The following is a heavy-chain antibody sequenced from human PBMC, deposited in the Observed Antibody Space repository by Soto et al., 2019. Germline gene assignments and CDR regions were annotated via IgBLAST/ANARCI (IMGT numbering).Heavy chain of an antibody. D-gene: IGHD3-3*01. Sequence: ASVKVSCKASGYTFTSYDINWVRQATGQGLEWMGWMNPNSGNTGYAQKFQGRVTMTRNTSISTAYMELSSLRSEDTAVYYCASYYRLGTFGVVPLDAFDIWGQGTMVTVSS. V-gene: IGHV1-8*01. J-gene: IGHJ3*02. CDR3: ASYYRLGTFGVVPLDAFDI. CDR1: GYTFTSYD. CDR2: MNPNSGNT.